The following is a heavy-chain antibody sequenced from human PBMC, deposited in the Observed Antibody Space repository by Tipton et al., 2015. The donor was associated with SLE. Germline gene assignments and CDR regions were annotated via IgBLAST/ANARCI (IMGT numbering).Heavy chain of an antibody. J-gene: IGHJ4*02. CDR3: ARGAAGPEYFDY. Sequence: SLRLSCAAFESTFSNYDFHWVRQAPGKGLEWVAFIRKDGGDTYYADSVKGRFTISRDNSKKTLYLQTNSLRPEDTAMYYCARGAAGPEYFDYWGQGTLVTVSS. CDR1: ESTFSNYD. CDR2: IRKDGGDT. V-gene: IGHV3-30*02. D-gene: IGHD6-13*01.